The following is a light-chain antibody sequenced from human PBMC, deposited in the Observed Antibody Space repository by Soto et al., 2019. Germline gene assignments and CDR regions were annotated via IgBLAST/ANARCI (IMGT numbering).Light chain of an antibody. J-gene: IGLJ2*01. CDR2: EVS. Sequence: QSALTQPASVSGSPGQSITISYTGTSSDVGGYNYVSWYQQHPGKAPKLMIYEVSNRPSGVSNRFSGSKSGNTASLTISGLQAEDEADYYCSSYTSSSTLDVVFGGGTKLTVL. CDR1: SSDVGGYNY. V-gene: IGLV2-14*01. CDR3: SSYTSSSTLDVV.